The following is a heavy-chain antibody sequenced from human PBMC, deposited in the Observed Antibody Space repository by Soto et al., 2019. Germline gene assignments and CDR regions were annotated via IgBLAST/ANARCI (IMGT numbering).Heavy chain of an antibody. J-gene: IGHJ5*02. CDR2: IRNTPYGGTT. V-gene: IGHV3-49*04. CDR3: SRGSFGYYGP. D-gene: IGHD2-2*03. Sequence: LRLSCNCSGFRFSEHATTWVRQAPGKGLEWVGFIRNTPYGGTTDYAASVRGRFTISRDDSASIAYLQMNSLKTEDSGLYYCSRGSFGYYGPWGPGTLVTVSS. CDR1: GFRFSEHA.